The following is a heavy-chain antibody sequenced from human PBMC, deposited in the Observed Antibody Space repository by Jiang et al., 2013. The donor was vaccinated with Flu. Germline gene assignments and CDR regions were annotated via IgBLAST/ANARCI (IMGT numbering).Heavy chain of an antibody. D-gene: IGHD3-22*01. CDR2: ISGSGGST. Sequence: VQLVESGGGLVQPGGSLRLSCAASGFTFSSYAMSWVRQAPGKGLEWVSAISGSGGSTYYADSVKGRFTISRDNSKNTLYLQMNSLRAEDTAVYYCARAGDSSGYYYRVWAFDIWGQGTMVTVSS. CDR3: ARAGDSSGYYYRVWAFDI. CDR1: GFTFSSYA. J-gene: IGHJ3*02. V-gene: IGHV3-23*04.